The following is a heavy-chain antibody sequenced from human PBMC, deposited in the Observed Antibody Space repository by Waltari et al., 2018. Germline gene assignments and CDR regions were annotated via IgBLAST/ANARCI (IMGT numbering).Heavy chain of an antibody. Sequence: EVQLLQSGAEVKKPGATVKISCKSSGYTFTDYYIHWVKQTPGKGLEWMGRVGPKDGETIYAEKVQDRGTISADTSTDTVYMIMNGLRFDDTALYFCSRSGSDDWFDPWGRGTPVTVFS. CDR1: GYTFTDYY. J-gene: IGHJ5*02. CDR2: VGPKDGET. CDR3: SRSGSDDWFDP. V-gene: IGHV1-69-2*01. D-gene: IGHD2-15*01.